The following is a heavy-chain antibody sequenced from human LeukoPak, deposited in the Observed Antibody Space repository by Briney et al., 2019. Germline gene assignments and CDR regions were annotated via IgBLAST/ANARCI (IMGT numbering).Heavy chain of an antibody. J-gene: IGHJ4*02. D-gene: IGHD3-10*01. CDR1: GGSFSGYY. CDR2: INHSGST. Sequence: KPSETLSLTCAVYGGSFSGYYWSWIRQPPGKGLEWIGEINHSGSTNYNPSLKSRVTISVDTSKNQFSLKLSSVTAADTAVYYCARVLLWFGELRHWGQGTLVTVSS. CDR3: ARVLLWFGELRH. V-gene: IGHV4-34*01.